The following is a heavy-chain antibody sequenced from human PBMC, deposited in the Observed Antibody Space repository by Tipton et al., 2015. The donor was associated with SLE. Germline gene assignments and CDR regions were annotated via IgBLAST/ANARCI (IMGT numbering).Heavy chain of an antibody. CDR2: IYYSGST. J-gene: IGHJ5*02. D-gene: IGHD3-10*01. CDR3: ARDNYYGSGSSSRWFDP. V-gene: IGHV4-59*11. Sequence: LRLSCTVSGGSISSHYWSWIQQPPGQGLEWIGYIYYSGSTNYNPSLKSRVTISVDTSKNQFSLKLSSVTAADTAVYYCARDNYYGSGSSSRWFDPWGQGTLVTVSS. CDR1: GGSISSHY.